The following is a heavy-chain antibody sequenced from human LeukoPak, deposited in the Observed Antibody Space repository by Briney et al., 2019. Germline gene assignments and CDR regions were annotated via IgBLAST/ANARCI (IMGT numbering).Heavy chain of an antibody. J-gene: IGHJ6*02. CDR1: GFTFSSYG. CDR2: ISYDGSNK. Sequence: GRSLRLSCAASGFTFSSYGMHWVRQAPGKGLEWVAVISYDGSNKYYADSVKGRFTISRDNSQNTLYLKMNSLRAEDTAVYYCAKVRTDSGWYYYYYGMDVRGQGTTVTVSS. V-gene: IGHV3-30*18. CDR3: AKVRTDSGWYYYYYGMDV. D-gene: IGHD6-19*01.